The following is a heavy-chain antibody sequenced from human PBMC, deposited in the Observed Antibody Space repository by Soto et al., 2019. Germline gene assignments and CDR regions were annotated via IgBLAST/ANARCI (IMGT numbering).Heavy chain of an antibody. CDR2: IYYSGST. Sequence: SETLSLTCTVSGGSISSSSYYWGWIRQPPGKGLEWIGSIYYSGSTYYNPSLKSRVTISVDTSKNQFSLKLSSVTAADTAVYYCARHLYSSSWYGSSYWGQGTLVTVSS. CDR3: ARHLYSSSWYGSSY. V-gene: IGHV4-39*01. CDR1: GGSISSSSYY. D-gene: IGHD6-13*01. J-gene: IGHJ4*02.